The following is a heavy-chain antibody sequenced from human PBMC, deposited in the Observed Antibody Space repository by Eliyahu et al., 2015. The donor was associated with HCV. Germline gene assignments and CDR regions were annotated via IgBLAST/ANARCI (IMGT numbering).Heavy chain of an antibody. CDR1: XGSISSYY. CDR3: ARDLFVDYRRGYFDY. J-gene: IGHJ4*02. D-gene: IGHD4-11*01. CDR2: IYTSGST. V-gene: IGHV4-4*07. Sequence: QVQLQESGPGLVKPSETLSLTCXVXXGSISSYYWSWIRQPAGKGLEWIGRIYTSGSTNYNPSLKSRVTMSVDTSKNQFSLKLSSVTAADTAVYYCARDLFVDYRRGYFDYWGQGTLVTVSS.